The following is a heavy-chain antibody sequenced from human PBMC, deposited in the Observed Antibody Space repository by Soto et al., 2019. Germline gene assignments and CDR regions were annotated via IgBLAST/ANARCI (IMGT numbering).Heavy chain of an antibody. CDR1: GFTFSNCG. CDR2: IWYDGSYK. CDR3: ARDYLVVPHRVIDY. V-gene: IGHV3-33*01. D-gene: IGHD2-2*01. J-gene: IGHJ4*02. Sequence: QVQLVESGGGVVQPGRSLRLSCAASGFTFSNCGMHWVRQAPGKGLEWVAVIWYDGSYKYYADSVKGRFTISRDNSKNTLDLQMNRLRAEDTAVYYGARDYLVVPHRVIDYWGQGTLVTVSS.